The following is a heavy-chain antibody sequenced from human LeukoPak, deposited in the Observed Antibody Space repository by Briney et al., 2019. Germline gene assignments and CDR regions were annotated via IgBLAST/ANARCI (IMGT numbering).Heavy chain of an antibody. J-gene: IGHJ4*02. V-gene: IGHV4-4*07. D-gene: IGHD2-15*01. CDR2: IYTSGST. CDR1: GDSISRYF. CDR3: AREKASFAAHPYS. Sequence: SETLSLTCSVSGDSISRYFWSWIRQPAGRGLEWIGRIYTSGSTYYNPSLKSRVTMSVDTSKNQFSLKLSSVTAADTAVYYCAREKASFAAHPYSWGQGTLVTVSS.